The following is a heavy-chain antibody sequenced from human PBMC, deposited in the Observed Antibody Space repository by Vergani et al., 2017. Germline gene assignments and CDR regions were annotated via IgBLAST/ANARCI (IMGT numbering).Heavy chain of an antibody. CDR3: ARQLYDYVWGSYRSYYMDV. D-gene: IGHD3-16*01. CDR1: GCSISSSSYY. CDR2: IYYSGST. Sequence: QLQLQESGPGLVKPSETLSLTCTVSGCSISSSSYYWGWIRQPPGKGLEWIGSIYYSGSTYYNPSLKSPVTISVDTSKNQFSLKLSSVTAADTAVYYCARQLYDYVWGSYRSYYMDVWGKGTTVTVSS. V-gene: IGHV4-39*01. J-gene: IGHJ6*03.